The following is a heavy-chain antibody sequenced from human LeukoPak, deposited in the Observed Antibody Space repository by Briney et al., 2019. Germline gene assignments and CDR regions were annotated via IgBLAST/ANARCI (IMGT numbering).Heavy chain of an antibody. J-gene: IGHJ4*02. V-gene: IGHV3-74*01. CDR2: INSDGSST. Sequence: GGSLRLSCAASGFTFSSYWMYWVRQAPGKGLVWVSRINSDGSSTSHADSVKGRSTISRDNAKNTLYLQMNSLRAEDTAVYYCAREGGYSHAFDYWGQGTLVTVSS. D-gene: IGHD3-22*01. CDR1: GFTFSSYW. CDR3: AREGGYSHAFDY.